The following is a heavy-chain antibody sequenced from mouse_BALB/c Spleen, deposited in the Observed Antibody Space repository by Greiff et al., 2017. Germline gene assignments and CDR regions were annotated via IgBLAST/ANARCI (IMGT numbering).Heavy chain of an antibody. CDR2: IDTSDSYT. CDR3: ARRYGNYLYAMDY. J-gene: IGHJ4*01. D-gene: IGHD2-10*02. Sequence: VQLQQPGAELVMPGASVKMSCKASGYTFTDYWMHWVKQRPGQGLEWIGAIDTSDSYTSYNQKFKGKATLTVDESSSTAYMQLSSLTSEDSAVYYCARRYGNYLYAMDYWGQGTSVTVSS. CDR1: GYTFTDYW. V-gene: IGHV1-69*01.